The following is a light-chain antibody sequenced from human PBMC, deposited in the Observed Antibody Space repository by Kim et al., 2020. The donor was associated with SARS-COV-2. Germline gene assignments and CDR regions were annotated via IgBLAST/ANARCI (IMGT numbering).Light chain of an antibody. CDR1: QGISNY. J-gene: IGKJ5*01. V-gene: IGKV1-27*01. Sequence: DIQMTQSPSSLSASVGDRVTISCRASQGISNYLAWYQQKPGKVPKLLIYDASTLQSGVPSRFSGSGSGTDFTLTISSLQPEDVATYYCQKYNTALSFTFGQGTRLEIK. CDR2: DAS. CDR3: QKYNTALSFT.